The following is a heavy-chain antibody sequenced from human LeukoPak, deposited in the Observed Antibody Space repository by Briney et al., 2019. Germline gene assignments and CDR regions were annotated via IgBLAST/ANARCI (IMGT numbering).Heavy chain of an antibody. J-gene: IGHJ4*02. CDR3: ARARNYYGSPPLGY. Sequence: GASVKVSCKASGYSFTGHYMHWVRQAPGQGLEWMGWINPKSGGTNYAQKFQGRVTMTRDTSISTAYMELSRLRSDNTAVYYCARARNYYGSPPLGYWGQGTLVTVSS. V-gene: IGHV1-2*02. CDR2: INPKSGGT. D-gene: IGHD3-10*01. CDR1: GYSFTGHY.